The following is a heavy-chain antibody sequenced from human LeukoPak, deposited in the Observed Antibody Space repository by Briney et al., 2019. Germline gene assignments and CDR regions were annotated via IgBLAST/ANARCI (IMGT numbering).Heavy chain of an antibody. CDR2: IYWNDDK. CDR1: GFSLSTSGVG. Sequence: SGPTLVKPTQTLTLTCTFSGFSLSTSGVGVGWIRQPPGKALEWLALIYWNDDKRYSPSLKSRLTITKDTSKNQVVLTMTNMDPVDTATYYCAHSEAQWQQLAFDYWGQGTLVTVSS. D-gene: IGHD6-13*01. CDR3: AHSEAQWQQLAFDY. J-gene: IGHJ4*02. V-gene: IGHV2-5*01.